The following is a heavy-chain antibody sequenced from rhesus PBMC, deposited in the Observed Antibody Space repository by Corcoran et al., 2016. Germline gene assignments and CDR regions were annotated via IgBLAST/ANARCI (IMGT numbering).Heavy chain of an antibody. CDR2: ISGSDGRT. J-gene: IGHJ6*01. D-gene: IGHD6-31*01. V-gene: IGHV4-173*01. CDR1: GDSISSIL. Sequence: QVQLQESGPGLVKPSETLSLTCTVSGDSISSILWNWVRQPPGKGLEGIGRISGSDGRTEYNPSLKSRVTISTDTSKNQVSLNLNSVTAADTAVYFCAKNRGIGWFGYGLDSWGQGVLVTVSS. CDR3: AKNRGIGWFGYGLDS.